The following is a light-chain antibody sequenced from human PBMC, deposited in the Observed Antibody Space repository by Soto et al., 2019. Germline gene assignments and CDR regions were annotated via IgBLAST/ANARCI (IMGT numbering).Light chain of an antibody. CDR3: QQYNNWPT. CDR1: QSVSSN. V-gene: IGKV3-15*01. Sequence: ETVMTQSPATLSVSPGERATLSCRASQSVSSNLAWYQHKPGQAPRLLIYGASTRATGIPARFSGSGSGTEFTLTNSSLQSENFAVYYFQQYNNWPTFGQGTRLEIK. J-gene: IGKJ5*01. CDR2: GAS.